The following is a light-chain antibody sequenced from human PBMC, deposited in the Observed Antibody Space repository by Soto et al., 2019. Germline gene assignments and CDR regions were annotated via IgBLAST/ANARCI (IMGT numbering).Light chain of an antibody. CDR3: QQRSDWPST. CDR2: DSS. Sequence: EIVLTQSPATLSLSPGERATLSCRASQSVGTYFAWYQQKPGQAPRLLIYDSSNRATGIPARFSGSVSGTDYTLTISSLEPEDFAVYYCQQRSDWPSTFGGGTKVEIK. V-gene: IGKV3-11*01. CDR1: QSVGTY. J-gene: IGKJ4*01.